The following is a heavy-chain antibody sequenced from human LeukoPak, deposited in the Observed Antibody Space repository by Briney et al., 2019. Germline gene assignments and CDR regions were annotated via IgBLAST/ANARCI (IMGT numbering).Heavy chain of an antibody. D-gene: IGHD3-16*01. Sequence: GGSLRLSCATSGFSLSRNGMHWVRQAPGQGLEWVAFILSDGSYEYYADSVKGRFTISRDTSRNTLYLQMNSLRADDTAAYYCAKDYLGNSYYFDYWGQGTLVTVSS. CDR1: GFSLSRNG. CDR3: AKDYLGNSYYFDY. J-gene: IGHJ4*02. V-gene: IGHV3-30*02. CDR2: ILSDGSYE.